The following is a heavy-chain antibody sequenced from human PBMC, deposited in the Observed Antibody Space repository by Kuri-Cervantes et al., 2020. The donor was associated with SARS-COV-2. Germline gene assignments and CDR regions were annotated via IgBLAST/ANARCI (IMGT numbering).Heavy chain of an antibody. D-gene: IGHD7-27*01. J-gene: IGHJ4*02. CDR1: GFTFTTFG. V-gene: IGHV3-33*01. CDR2: VWYDGTTK. Sequence: GGSLRLSCAASGFTFTTFGMHWVRQPPGKGLEWVAVVWYDGTTKHYSDSVRGRFTISRDNSKNTLSLQMESLRVEDTAVYYCARDRQNWGFSVAHWGQGTPVTVSS. CDR3: ARDRQNWGFSVAH.